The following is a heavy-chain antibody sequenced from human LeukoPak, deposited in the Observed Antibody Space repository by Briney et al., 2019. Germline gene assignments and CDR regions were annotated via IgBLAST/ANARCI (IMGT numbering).Heavy chain of an antibody. J-gene: IGHJ6*02. CDR1: GYPFTRYY. D-gene: IGHD5-12*01. CDR3: ARAYIATYDTDGDQYHGMDV. V-gene: IGHV1-46*01. CDR2: INPSGGDT. Sequence: GAAVKVSCKTSGYPFTRYYIHWVRQAPGQGLEWMGVINPSGGDTTYAHKFQGRVRMTRDTSTSTGYMELSSLRSDDKAIYYCARAYIATYDTDGDQYHGMDVWGQGTTVTVSS.